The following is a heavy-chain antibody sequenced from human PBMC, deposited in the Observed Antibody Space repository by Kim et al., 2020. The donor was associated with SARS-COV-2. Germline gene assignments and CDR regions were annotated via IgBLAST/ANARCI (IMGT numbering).Heavy chain of an antibody. V-gene: IGHV3-30-3*01. CDR3: ARGGIYDFWSGYSFDY. J-gene: IGHJ4*02. CDR1: GFTFSSYA. Sequence: GRSLRLSCAASGFTFSSYAMHWVRQAPGKGLEWVAVISYDGSNKYYADSVKGRFTISRDNSKNTLYLQMNSLRAEDTAVYYCARGGIYDFWSGYSFDYWGQGTLVTVSS. D-gene: IGHD3-3*01. CDR2: ISYDGSNK.